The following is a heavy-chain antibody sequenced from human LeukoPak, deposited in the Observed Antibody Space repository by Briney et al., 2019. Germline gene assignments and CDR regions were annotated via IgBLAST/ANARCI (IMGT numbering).Heavy chain of an antibody. CDR3: ARLRFGELKKRNWFDP. CDR2: IYYSGST. Sequence: SETLSLTCTVSGGSISSSSCYWGWIRQPPGKGLEWIGSIYYSGSTCYNPSLKSRVTISVDTSKNQFSLKLSSVTAADTAVYYCARLRFGELKKRNWFDPWGQGTLVTVSS. J-gene: IGHJ5*02. CDR1: GGSISSSSCY. D-gene: IGHD3-10*01. V-gene: IGHV4-39*01.